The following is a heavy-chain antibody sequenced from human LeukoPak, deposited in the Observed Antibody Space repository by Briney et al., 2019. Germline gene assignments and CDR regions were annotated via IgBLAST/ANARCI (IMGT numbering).Heavy chain of an antibody. D-gene: IGHD3-10*02. V-gene: IGHV3-21*01. CDR1: GFTFSTYS. CDR3: AELGITMIGGV. Sequence: MSGGSLRLSCAASGFTFSTYSMNWVRQAPGKGLEWVSAISSSSSYIYYVDSVKGRFTISRDNAKNTLYLQMNSLRAEDTAVYYCAELGITMIGGVWGKGTTVTISS. J-gene: IGHJ6*04. CDR2: ISSSSSYI.